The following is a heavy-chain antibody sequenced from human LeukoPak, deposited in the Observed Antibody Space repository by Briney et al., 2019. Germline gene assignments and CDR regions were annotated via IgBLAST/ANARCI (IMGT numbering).Heavy chain of an antibody. Sequence: SETLSLTCAVYGGSFSGYYWSWIRQPPGKGLEWIGEINHSGSTNYNPSLKSRVTISVDTSKNQFSLKVDSVTAADTAVYFCARHDRSRLGDTEVFDYWGQGTLVTVPS. V-gene: IGHV4-34*01. D-gene: IGHD3-22*01. J-gene: IGHJ4*01. CDR1: GGSFSGYY. CDR3: ARHDRSRLGDTEVFDY. CDR2: INHSGST.